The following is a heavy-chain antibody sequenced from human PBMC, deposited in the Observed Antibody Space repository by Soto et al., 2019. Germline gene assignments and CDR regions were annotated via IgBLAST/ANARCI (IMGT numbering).Heavy chain of an antibody. D-gene: IGHD6-13*01. Sequence: PSETLSLTCTVSGGSISSGGYYWSWIRQHPGKGLEWIGYIYYSGSTYYNPSLKSRVTISVDTSKNQFSLKLSSVTAADTAMYYCARATAAKNWFDPWGQGTLVTVSS. CDR1: GGSISSGGYY. CDR3: ARATAAKNWFDP. CDR2: IYYSGST. V-gene: IGHV4-31*03. J-gene: IGHJ5*02.